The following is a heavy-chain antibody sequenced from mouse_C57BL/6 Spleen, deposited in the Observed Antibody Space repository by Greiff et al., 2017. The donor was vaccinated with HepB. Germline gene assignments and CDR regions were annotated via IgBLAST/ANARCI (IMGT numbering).Heavy chain of an antibody. Sequence: VQLQQSGPELVKPGDSVKISCKASGYSFTGYFMNWVMQSHGKSLEWIGRINPYNGDTFYNQKFKGKATLTVDKSSSTAHMELRSLTSEDSAVYYCARSLITTVVAKGFWYFDVWGTGTTVTVSS. V-gene: IGHV1-20*01. CDR3: ARSLITTVVAKGFWYFDV. CDR2: INPYNGDT. J-gene: IGHJ1*03. D-gene: IGHD1-1*01. CDR1: GYSFTGYF.